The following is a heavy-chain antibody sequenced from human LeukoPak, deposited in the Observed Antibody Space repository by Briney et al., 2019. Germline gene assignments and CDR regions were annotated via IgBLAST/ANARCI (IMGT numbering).Heavy chain of an antibody. CDR3: ARDIVVVPAASYYYYGMDV. D-gene: IGHD2-2*01. Sequence: GSLRVSCKASGYTFTSYGMSWVRQAPGQGLEWVGWISAYNGNANSAQTLQGRVTMNTDTSTSTAYMELRSLRSDDTAVYYCARDIVVVPAASYYYYGMDVWGQGTTVTVSS. CDR1: GYTFTSYG. J-gene: IGHJ6*02. V-gene: IGHV1-18*01. CDR2: ISAYNGNA.